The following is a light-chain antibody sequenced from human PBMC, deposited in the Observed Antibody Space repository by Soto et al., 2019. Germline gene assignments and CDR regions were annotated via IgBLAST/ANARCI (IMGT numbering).Light chain of an antibody. V-gene: IGLV2-11*01. CDR1: SSDVGGYNF. CDR3: CSYAGSYTFVL. Sequence: QSALTQPRSVSGSPGQSVTISCTGTSSDVGGYNFVSWYQQHPGKAPKLMIYDVIKRPSGVPDRFSASKSGNTASLTISGLQADDEADYYCCSYAGSYTFVLFGGGTKLTVL. J-gene: IGLJ2*01. CDR2: DVI.